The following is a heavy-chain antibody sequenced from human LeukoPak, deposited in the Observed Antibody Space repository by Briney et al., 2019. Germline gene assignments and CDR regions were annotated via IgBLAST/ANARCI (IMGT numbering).Heavy chain of an antibody. CDR3: AKDYGAFCFDS. CDR1: GYTLTGYY. J-gene: IGHJ4*02. Sequence: ASVKVSFKASGYTLTGYYMHWVRQAPGQGLEWMGWTIPDSGDTNYAQKFQGRVTMTRDTSISTAYMELSGLRSDDTALYYCAKDYGAFCFDSWGQGTLVTVSS. D-gene: IGHD4-17*01. CDR2: TIPDSGDT. V-gene: IGHV1-2*02.